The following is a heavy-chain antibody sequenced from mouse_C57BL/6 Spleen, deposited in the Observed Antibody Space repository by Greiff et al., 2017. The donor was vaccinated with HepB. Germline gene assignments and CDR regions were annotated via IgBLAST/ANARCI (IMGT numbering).Heavy chain of an antibody. D-gene: IGHD4-1*02. V-gene: IGHV1-55*01. CDR3: ARPNCSDWYFDV. CDR2: IYPGSGST. Sequence: VQLQQPGAELVKPGASVKMSCKASGYTFTSYWITWVKQRPGQGLEWIGDIYPGSGSTNYNEKFKSKATLTVDTSSSTAYMQLSSLTSEDSAVYYCARPNCSDWYFDVWGTGTTVTVSS. CDR1: GYTFTSYW. J-gene: IGHJ1*03.